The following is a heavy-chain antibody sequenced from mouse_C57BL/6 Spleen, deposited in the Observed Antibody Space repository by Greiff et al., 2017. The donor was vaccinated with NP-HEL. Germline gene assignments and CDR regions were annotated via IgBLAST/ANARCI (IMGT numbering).Heavy chain of an antibody. CDR1: GYSITSGYD. CDR3: ARDGGYDGRAWFAY. V-gene: IGHV3-1*01. CDR2: ISYSGST. D-gene: IGHD2-3*01. Sequence: EVQLVESGPGMVKPSQSLSLTCTVTGYSITSGYDWHWIRHLPGNKLEWMGYISYSGSTNYNPSFKSRISITHDTSKNHFFLKLNSVTTEDTATYYCARDGGYDGRAWFAYWGQGTLVTVSA. J-gene: IGHJ3*01.